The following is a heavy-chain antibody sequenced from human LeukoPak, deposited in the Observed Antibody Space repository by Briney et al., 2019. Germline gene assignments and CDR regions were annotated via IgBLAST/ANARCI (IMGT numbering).Heavy chain of an antibody. CDR3: ASFSRGYSYGYWYGMDV. D-gene: IGHD5-18*01. CDR1: GGSISSGDYY. J-gene: IGHJ6*02. Sequence: TSETLSLTCTVSGGSISSGDYYWTWIRQHPGKGLEWIGYIYYRGSTYYNPSLQSRVTISVDTSKNQFSLKLSSVTAADTAVYYCASFSRGYSYGYWYGMDVWGQGTTVTVSS. V-gene: IGHV4-31*03. CDR2: IYYRGST.